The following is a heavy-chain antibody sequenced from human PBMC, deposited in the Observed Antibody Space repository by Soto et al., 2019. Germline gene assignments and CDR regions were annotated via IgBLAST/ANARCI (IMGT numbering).Heavy chain of an antibody. CDR1: GYIIKNYW. CDR3: FRGGVTSRTFDY. D-gene: IGHD3-16*01. Sequence: GESLKISCKASGYIIKNYWIGWVRQMPGQGLEWMGIIFPDDSDTRYSPSFQGHVTISVDKSISTAYVQWSSLKASDSAIYYCFRGGVTSRTFDYWGQGTLITVSS. J-gene: IGHJ4*02. V-gene: IGHV5-51*01. CDR2: IFPDDSDT.